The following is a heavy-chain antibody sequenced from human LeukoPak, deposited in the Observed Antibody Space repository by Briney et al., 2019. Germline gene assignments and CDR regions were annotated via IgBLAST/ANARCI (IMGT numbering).Heavy chain of an antibody. Sequence: GESLKISWKGSGSIFTNDWIAWVRQMPGKGLEWMGIIYPGDSDIRYTPSFQGQATISADKSISTAYLQWSSLMASDTAMYFCARFDDASSGFYYYDYWGQGTLVTVSS. CDR1: GSIFTNDW. D-gene: IGHD3-22*01. CDR3: ARFDDASSGFYYYDY. CDR2: IYPGDSDI. J-gene: IGHJ4*02. V-gene: IGHV5-51*01.